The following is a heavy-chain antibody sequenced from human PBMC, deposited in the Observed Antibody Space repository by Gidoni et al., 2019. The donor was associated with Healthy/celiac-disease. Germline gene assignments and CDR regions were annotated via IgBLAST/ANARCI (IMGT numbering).Heavy chain of an antibody. CDR2: IYYSGST. Sequence: QVQLQESGPGLVKPSETLSLTCTDSGGSISSYYWSWIRQPPGKGLEWIGYIYYSGSTNYNPSLKSRVTISVDTSKNQFSLKLSSVTAADTAVYYCASNPGGNDAFDIWGQGTMVTVSS. D-gene: IGHD1-1*01. V-gene: IGHV4-59*01. J-gene: IGHJ3*02. CDR3: ASNPGGNDAFDI. CDR1: GGSISSYY.